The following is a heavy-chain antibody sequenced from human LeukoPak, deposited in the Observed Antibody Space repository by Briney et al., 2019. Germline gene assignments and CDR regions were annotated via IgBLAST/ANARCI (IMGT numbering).Heavy chain of an antibody. D-gene: IGHD6-13*01. CDR3: ARDLTYSIAAAGDDAFDI. Sequence: GALRLSCAASGFTFSSYGMHWVRQAPGKGLEWVAVIWYDGSNKYYADSVKGRFTISRDNSKNTLYLQMNSLRAEDTAVYYCARDLTYSIAAAGDDAFDIWGQGTMVTVSS. V-gene: IGHV3-33*08. CDR2: IWYDGSNK. J-gene: IGHJ3*02. CDR1: GFTFSSYG.